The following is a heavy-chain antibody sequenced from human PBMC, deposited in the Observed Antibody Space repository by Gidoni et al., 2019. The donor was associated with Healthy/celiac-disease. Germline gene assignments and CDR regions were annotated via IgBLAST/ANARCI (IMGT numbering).Heavy chain of an antibody. CDR3: AKSYSSGWYVLAY. V-gene: IGHV1-46*03. Sequence: QVQLVQSGAEVKKPGVSVKVSYKASGYTFTSYYMHWVRQAPGQGLEWMGIINPSGGSTSYAQKFQGRVTMTRDTSTSTVYMELSSLRSEDTAVYYCAKSYSSGWYVLAYWGQGTLVTVSS. J-gene: IGHJ4*02. D-gene: IGHD6-19*01. CDR1: GYTFTSYY. CDR2: INPSGGST.